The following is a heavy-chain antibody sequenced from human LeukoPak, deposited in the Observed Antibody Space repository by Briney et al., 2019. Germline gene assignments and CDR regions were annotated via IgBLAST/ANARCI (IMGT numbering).Heavy chain of an antibody. CDR3: ERDGIEVAGTGYFDY. CDR1: GGSISSNIHY. Sequence: PSETLSLTCSVSGGSISSNIHYRAWIRHPPGKGLEWIGSIFYSGGTYYNASVKSRVTMYVDTSKNQFSLKLSSVTAADTDVYYCERDGIEVAGTGYFDYWDHGTLVTVSS. J-gene: IGHJ4*01. V-gene: IGHV4-39*02. D-gene: IGHD6-13*01. CDR2: IFYSGGT.